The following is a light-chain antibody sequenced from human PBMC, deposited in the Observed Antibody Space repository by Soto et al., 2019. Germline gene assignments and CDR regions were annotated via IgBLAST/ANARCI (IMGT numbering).Light chain of an antibody. Sequence: QSVLTQPPSASGSPGQSVTISCTGTSSDVRGYNYVSWYQQHPGKAPKLMIYEVSKRPSGVPDRFSGSKSGNTASLTVSGLQAEDEADYYCSSYARGVVFGGGTKLTVL. CDR2: EVS. J-gene: IGLJ2*01. CDR3: SSYARGVV. CDR1: SSDVRGYNY. V-gene: IGLV2-8*01.